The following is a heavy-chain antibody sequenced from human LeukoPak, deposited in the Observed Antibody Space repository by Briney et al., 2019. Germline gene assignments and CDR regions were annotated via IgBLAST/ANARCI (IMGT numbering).Heavy chain of an antibody. J-gene: IGHJ1*01. D-gene: IGHD2-2*01. V-gene: IGHV4-31*03. Sequence: SETLSLLCSVSGVSVSDGRYYWTWIRQHPGKGLEWIGYKYYSGSAKYNPSLKSRLTISIDTSKNQFSLQLSSVTAADTATYYCATPYCSSLSCLDVFNLWGQGT. CDR1: GVSVSDGRYY. CDR3: ATPYCSSLSCLDVFNL. CDR2: KYYSGSA.